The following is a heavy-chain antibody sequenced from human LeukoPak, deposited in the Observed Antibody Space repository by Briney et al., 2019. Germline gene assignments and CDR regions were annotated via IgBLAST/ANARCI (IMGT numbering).Heavy chain of an antibody. V-gene: IGHV4-59*01. D-gene: IGHD2-15*01. J-gene: IGHJ3*02. Sequence: SETLSLTCTVSGGSISSYYWSWIRQPPGKGLEWIGYIYYSGSTNYNPSLKSRVTISGDTSQNQFSLKLNSVTAADTAMYYCARAFGCYPGICGFDIWGQGTMVTVSS. CDR2: IYYSGST. CDR1: GGSISSYY. CDR3: ARAFGCYPGICGFDI.